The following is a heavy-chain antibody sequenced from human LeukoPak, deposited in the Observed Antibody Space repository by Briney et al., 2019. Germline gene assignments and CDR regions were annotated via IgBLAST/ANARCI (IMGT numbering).Heavy chain of an antibody. CDR2: ISGSGGST. D-gene: IGHD1-26*01. CDR3: AKVHRTSSWETFDY. J-gene: IGHJ4*02. V-gene: IGHV3-23*01. CDR1: GFTFSSDA. Sequence: GGSLRLSCAASGFTFSSDAMSWVRQAPGKGLEWVSAISGSGGSTYYADSVKGRFTISRDNSKNTLYLQMDSLRAEDTAVYYCAKVHRTSSWETFDYWGQGTLVTVSS.